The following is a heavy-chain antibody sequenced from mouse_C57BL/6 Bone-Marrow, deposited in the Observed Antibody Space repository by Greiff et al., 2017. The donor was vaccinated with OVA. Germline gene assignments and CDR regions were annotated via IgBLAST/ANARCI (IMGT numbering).Heavy chain of an antibody. V-gene: IGHV1-81*01. Sequence: VMLVESGAELARPWASVKLSCKASGSTFTSYGISWVKQRTGQGLEWIGEIYPRSGNTYYNEKFKGKATLTADKSSSTAYMALRSLISADSAVYFCSSSDYCGSCWFAYWGQGTLVTVSA. D-gene: IGHD1-1*01. CDR1: GSTFTSYG. CDR2: IYPRSGNT. J-gene: IGHJ3*01. CDR3: SSSDYCGSCWFAY.